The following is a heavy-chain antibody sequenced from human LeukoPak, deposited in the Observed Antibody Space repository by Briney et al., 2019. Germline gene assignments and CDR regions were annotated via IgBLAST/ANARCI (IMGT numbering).Heavy chain of an antibody. V-gene: IGHV1-2*02. CDR3: ARDREQWLADYFDY. CDR2: INPNSGGT. CDR1: GYTFTGYY. Sequence: ASVKVSCKASGYTFTGYYMHWVRQAPGQGLEWMGWINPNSGGTNYAQKFQGRVTMTRDTSVSTAYMELSRLRSDDTAVYYCARDREQWLADYFDYWGQGTLVTVSS. J-gene: IGHJ4*02. D-gene: IGHD6-19*01.